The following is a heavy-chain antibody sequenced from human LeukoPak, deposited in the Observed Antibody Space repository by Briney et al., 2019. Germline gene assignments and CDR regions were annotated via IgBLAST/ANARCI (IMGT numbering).Heavy chain of an antibody. V-gene: IGHV3-23*01. CDR3: AKDPNGDYVGTFDM. CDR2: ISGNGGRT. CDR1: GFTFSSYG. Sequence: GGSLRLSCVASGFTFSSYGMSWVRQAPGKGLEWVSFISGNGGRTDYAESVKGRFTISRDNSKNTVYLQVNSLRDEDTAAYYCAKDPNGDYVGTFDMWGQGTMVTVSS. D-gene: IGHD4-17*01. J-gene: IGHJ3*02.